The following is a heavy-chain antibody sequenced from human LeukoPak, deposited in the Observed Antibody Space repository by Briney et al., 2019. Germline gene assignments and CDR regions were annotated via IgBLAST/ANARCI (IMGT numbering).Heavy chain of an antibody. V-gene: IGHV4-59*12. Sequence: SETLSLTCTVSGGSISSYYWSWIRQPPGKGLEWIGYIYYSGSTNYNPSLKSRVTISVDTSKNQFSLKLSSVTAADTAVYYCARDSVPGAAAGTGDYWGQGTLVTVSS. D-gene: IGHD6-13*01. CDR3: ARDSVPGAAAGTGDY. J-gene: IGHJ4*02. CDR1: GGSISSYY. CDR2: IYYSGST.